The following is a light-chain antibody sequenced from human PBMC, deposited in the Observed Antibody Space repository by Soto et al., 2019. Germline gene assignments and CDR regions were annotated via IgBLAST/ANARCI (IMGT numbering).Light chain of an antibody. CDR3: HQDFNLPWT. CDR2: GAS. V-gene: IGKV3-20*01. Sequence: VLTQSPATLSVSPGERATLSCRASQSVSSSYLAWYQQKPGQAPRLLIYGASSRATGIPDRFSGSGSGADFTLTISSLQPEDFAVYFCHQDFNLPWTFGQGTKVDIK. CDR1: QSVSSSY. J-gene: IGKJ1*01.